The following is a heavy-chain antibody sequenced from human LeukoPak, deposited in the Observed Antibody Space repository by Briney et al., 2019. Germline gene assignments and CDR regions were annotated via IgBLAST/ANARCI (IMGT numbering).Heavy chain of an antibody. CDR3: ARLNNWSRNFDY. D-gene: IGHD1-20*01. V-gene: IGHV4-59*08. CDR1: GGSITSYY. CDR2: IYYTGST. J-gene: IGHJ4*02. Sequence: SETLSLTCTVSGGSITSYYWSWIRQPPGKGLEWIGYIYYTGSTNYNPSLKSRVTISVDTSKNQFSLKLSSVTAADTAVYYCARLNNWSRNFDYWGQGTLVTVSS.